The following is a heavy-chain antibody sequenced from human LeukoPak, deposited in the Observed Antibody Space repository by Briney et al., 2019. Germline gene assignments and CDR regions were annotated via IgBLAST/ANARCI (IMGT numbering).Heavy chain of an antibody. V-gene: IGHV4-59*11. CDR1: GGSITGHY. Sequence: SETLSLTCTVSGGSITGHYWNWIRQPPGKGLEWIGYIYYSGTVKYNPSVKSRVTISVDASKNQFSLKLSSVTAADTAVYYCARGEDYKSSRFDPWGQGTLVTVSS. D-gene: IGHD4-11*01. J-gene: IGHJ5*02. CDR3: ARGEDYKSSRFDP. CDR2: IYYSGTV.